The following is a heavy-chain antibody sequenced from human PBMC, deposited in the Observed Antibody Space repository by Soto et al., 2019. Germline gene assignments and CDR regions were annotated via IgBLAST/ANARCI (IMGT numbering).Heavy chain of an antibody. D-gene: IGHD6-19*01. J-gene: IGHJ4*02. CDR2: ISYDGSNK. CDR1: GFTFSSYG. V-gene: IGHV3-30*18. CDR3: AKDQGQWLVLGFDY. Sequence: GGSLRLSCAASGFTFSSYGMHWVRQAPGKGLEWVAVISYDGSNKYYADSVKGRFTISRDNSKNTLYLQMNSLRAEDTAVYYCAKDQGQWLVLGFDYWGQGTLVTVSS.